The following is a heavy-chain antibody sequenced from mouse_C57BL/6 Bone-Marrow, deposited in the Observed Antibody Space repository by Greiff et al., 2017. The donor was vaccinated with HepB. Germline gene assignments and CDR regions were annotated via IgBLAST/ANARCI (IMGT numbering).Heavy chain of an antibody. Sequence: QVQLQQPGAELVRPGSSVKLSCKASGYTFTSYWMHWVKQRPIQGLEWIGNIDPSDSETHYNQKFKDKATLTVDKSSSTAYMQLSSLTSEDSAVYYCARVEYYYAMDYWGQGTSVTVSS. CDR3: ARVEYYYAMDY. J-gene: IGHJ4*01. V-gene: IGHV1-52*01. CDR2: IDPSDSET. CDR1: GYTFTSYW.